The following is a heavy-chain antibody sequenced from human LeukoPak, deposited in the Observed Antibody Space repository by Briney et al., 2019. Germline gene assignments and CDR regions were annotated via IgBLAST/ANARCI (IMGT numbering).Heavy chain of an antibody. Sequence: GGSLRLSCAASGIFLSNYWMHWVRQAPGKGLVWVPRIDNDGTNTYYADSVKGRFTISRDNAKNTVYLEMNSLRAEDTAVYFCAIDRPHRRLDPWGQGTLVTVSS. CDR3: AIDRPHRRLDP. J-gene: IGHJ5*02. CDR2: IDNDGTNT. CDR1: GIFLSNYW. V-gene: IGHV3-74*01.